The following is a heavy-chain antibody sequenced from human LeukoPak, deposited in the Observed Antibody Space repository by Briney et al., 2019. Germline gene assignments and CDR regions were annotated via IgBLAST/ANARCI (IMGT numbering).Heavy chain of an antibody. CDR1: GFTVTSYA. J-gene: IGHJ4*02. CDR3: AKDKWNSNPYYFDY. CDR2: ISGSGYDT. V-gene: IGHV3-23*01. D-gene: IGHD1-7*01. Sequence: PGGSLRLSCTASGFTVTSYAMSWVRQAPGKGLEWVSAISGSGYDTYYADSVKGRFTVSRDNPKNTLYLQMNSLTAEDTDVYYCAKDKWNSNPYYFDYWGQGTLVTVSS.